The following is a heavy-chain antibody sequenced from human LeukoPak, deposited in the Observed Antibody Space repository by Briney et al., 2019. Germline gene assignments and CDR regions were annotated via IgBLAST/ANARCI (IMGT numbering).Heavy chain of an antibody. V-gene: IGHV4-59*01. CDR2: IYYSGST. CDR3: ARDFTLRFLEWPYPYGMDV. CDR1: GGSISSYY. D-gene: IGHD3-3*01. J-gene: IGHJ6*02. Sequence: SETLSLTCTVSGGSISSYYWSWIRQPRGKGLEWIGYIYYSGSTNYNPSLKSRVTISVDTSKNQFSLKLSSVTAADTAVYYCARDFTLRFLEWPYPYGMDVWGQGTTVTVSS.